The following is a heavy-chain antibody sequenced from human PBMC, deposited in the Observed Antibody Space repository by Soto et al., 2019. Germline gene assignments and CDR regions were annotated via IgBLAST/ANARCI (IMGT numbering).Heavy chain of an antibody. Sequence: ASVKVSCKASGYTFTNYYIHWVRQAPGQGLEWMGIFNPSGGSRTYAQKFQGRVTMTRDTSTSTVYLELSSLRSEDTAVYYCARPAAATGPEYYGTDVWGQGTTVTVSS. V-gene: IGHV1-46*01. J-gene: IGHJ6*02. CDR1: GYTFTNYY. CDR2: FNPSGGSR. D-gene: IGHD6-13*01. CDR3: ARPAAATGPEYYGTDV.